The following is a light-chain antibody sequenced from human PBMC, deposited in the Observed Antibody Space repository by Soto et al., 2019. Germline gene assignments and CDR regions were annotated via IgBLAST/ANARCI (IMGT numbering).Light chain of an antibody. CDR3: QQYGSSRT. J-gene: IGKJ1*01. Sequence: EFVFTHSPCTLSLSPVERASLSCMTSQSVNSYLAWYQQKPGQAPRLLIYGVSRRATGIPDRFSGSGSGKDFTLTISRLEPEDVAVYYCQQYGSSRTFGQGTKVDIK. CDR1: QSVNSY. V-gene: IGKV3-20*01. CDR2: GVS.